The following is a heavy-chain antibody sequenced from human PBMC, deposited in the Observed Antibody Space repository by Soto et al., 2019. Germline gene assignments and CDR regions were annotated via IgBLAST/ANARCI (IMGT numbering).Heavy chain of an antibody. J-gene: IGHJ4*02. CDR2: INHSGST. CDR1: GGSFSGYY. CDR3: ARAPLYDYIWGVPARLFDY. Sequence: QVQLQQWGAGLLKPSETLSLTCAVYGGSFSGYYWSWIRQPPGKGLEWIGEINHSGSTNYNPSLKSRVTISVDTSKNQFSLKLSSVTAADTAVYYCARAPLYDYIWGVPARLFDYWGQGTLVTVSS. D-gene: IGHD3-16*01. V-gene: IGHV4-34*01.